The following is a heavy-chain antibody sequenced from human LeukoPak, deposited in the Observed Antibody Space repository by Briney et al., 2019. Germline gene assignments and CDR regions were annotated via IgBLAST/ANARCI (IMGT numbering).Heavy chain of an antibody. V-gene: IGHV4-59*12. J-gene: IGHJ4*02. CDR3: ARNGLNSGWYPQDYFDY. D-gene: IGHD6-19*01. CDR2: IQHSGST. CDR1: GGSISSYY. Sequence: PSETLSLTCTVSGGSISSYYWSWIRHSPENGLEWIGYIQHSGSTNYNPSLKSRVTISVETSKNQFSLKLSSVTAADTAVYYCARNGLNSGWYPQDYFDYWGQGTLVTVSS.